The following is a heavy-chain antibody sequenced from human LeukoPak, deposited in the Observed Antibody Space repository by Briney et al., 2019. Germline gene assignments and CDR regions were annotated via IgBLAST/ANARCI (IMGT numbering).Heavy chain of an antibody. CDR1: GGSISSYY. Sequence: SETLSLTCTVSGGSISSYYWSWIRQPPGKGLEWIGYIYYSGSTNYNPSLKSRVTISVDTSKNQFPLKLSSVTAADTAVYYCARSRTIFGVTDYYGMDVWGQGTTVTVSS. V-gene: IGHV4-59*01. CDR2: IYYSGST. D-gene: IGHD3-3*01. CDR3: ARSRTIFGVTDYYGMDV. J-gene: IGHJ6*02.